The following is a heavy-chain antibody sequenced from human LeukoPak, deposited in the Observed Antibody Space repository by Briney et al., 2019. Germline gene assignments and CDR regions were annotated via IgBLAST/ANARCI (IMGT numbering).Heavy chain of an antibody. CDR1: GVSFSTYY. CDR3: SRRFCGSDN. J-gene: IGHJ4*02. CDR2: VNNSGNT. V-gene: IGHV4-34*01. Sequence: PSETLSLTCNVSGVSFSTYYWSWIRQSPEHGLDWNGGVNNSGNTNTNTSLKGRVTISVATSKTQNSLKLRSVTAAATAASFCSRRFCGSDNWGQGTLVTVSS. D-gene: IGHD3-10*01.